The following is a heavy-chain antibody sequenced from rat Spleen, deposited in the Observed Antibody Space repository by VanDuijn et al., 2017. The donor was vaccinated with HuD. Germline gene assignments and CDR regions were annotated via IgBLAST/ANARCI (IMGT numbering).Heavy chain of an antibody. Sequence: EVQLVESGGGLVKPGGSLNLSCAASGLTFSNYDMAWVRQAPTKGLEWAASITTGGGNTYYRDSVKGRFTISRDNAKSTLYLQMDSLRSEDTATYYCARHAGDYGSFVDYWGQGVMVTVSS. V-gene: IGHV5S23*01. CDR3: ARHAGDYGSFVDY. J-gene: IGHJ2*01. CDR1: GLTFSNYD. D-gene: IGHD1-3*01. CDR2: ITTGGGNT.